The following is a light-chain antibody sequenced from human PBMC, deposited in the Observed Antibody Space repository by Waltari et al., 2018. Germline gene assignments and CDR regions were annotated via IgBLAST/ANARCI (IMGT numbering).Light chain of an antibody. V-gene: IGLV7-46*01. Sequence: QAVVTQEPSLTVSPGGTVTLTCGSSTGAVTSGHYPYWFQQKPGQAPRTLIYGTRNQPSGTPARFSGSLLGGKAALTLSGAQPEDEAEYYCLLSYSGARVVFGGGTKLTVL. CDR1: TGAVTSGHY. CDR2: GTR. CDR3: LLSYSGARVV. J-gene: IGLJ2*01.